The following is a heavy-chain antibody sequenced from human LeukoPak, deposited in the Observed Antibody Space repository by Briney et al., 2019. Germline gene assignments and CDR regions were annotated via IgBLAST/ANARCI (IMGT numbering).Heavy chain of an antibody. CDR3: ARGSTHYDVLTGYHYYFDY. CDR2: INWNGDNT. CDR1: GFTFDDYG. Sequence: GGSLRLSCAASGFTFDDYGMSWVRQAPGKGLEWVSGINWNGDNTNYADSLKGRFTISRDNAKNSLYLQMNSLRAEDTALYYCARGSTHYDVLTGYHYYFDYWGQGTLVTVSS. J-gene: IGHJ4*02. D-gene: IGHD3-9*01. V-gene: IGHV3-20*04.